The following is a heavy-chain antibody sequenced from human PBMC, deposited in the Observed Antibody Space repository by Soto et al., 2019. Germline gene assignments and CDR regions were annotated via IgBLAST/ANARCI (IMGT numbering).Heavy chain of an antibody. D-gene: IGHD2-2*01. J-gene: IGHJ5*02. CDR2: ISSSSSYI. Sequence: EVQLVESGGGLVKPGGSLRLSCAASGFTFSSYSMNWVRQAPGKGLEWVSSISSSSSYIYYADSVKGRFTIYRDNAKNSLYLQMNSLRAEDTAVYYCARDGVVVPAAINWFDPWGQGTLVTVSS. CDR1: GFTFSSYS. V-gene: IGHV3-21*01. CDR3: ARDGVVVPAAINWFDP.